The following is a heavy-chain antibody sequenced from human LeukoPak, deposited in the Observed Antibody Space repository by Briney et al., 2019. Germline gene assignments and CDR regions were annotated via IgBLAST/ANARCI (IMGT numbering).Heavy chain of an antibody. J-gene: IGHJ4*02. CDR1: GFTFSSYA. D-gene: IGHD6-19*01. Sequence: GGSLRLSRTASGFTFSSYAMYWVRPAPGKGLEWVSGIFGSGGSAHYADSAQGRFTISRDNSQNTVYLQMNSLRAEDTAVYYCGKTTTGYSSGRNPAWPVDYWGQGTLVTVSS. CDR2: IFGSGGSA. CDR3: GKTTTGYSSGRNPAWPVDY. V-gene: IGHV3-23*01.